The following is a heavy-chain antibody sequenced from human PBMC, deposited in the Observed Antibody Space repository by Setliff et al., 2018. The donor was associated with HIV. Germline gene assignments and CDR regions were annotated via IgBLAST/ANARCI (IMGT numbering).Heavy chain of an antibody. D-gene: IGHD3-10*01. CDR2: IYYSGST. Sequence: TLSLTCTVSGGSISSGGYYWSWIRQHPGKGLEWIGYIYYSGSTKYNPSLQSRVTMSIDTSKNQFSLKLTSVTAADTAVYYCARRIDNSGSFPDKNWFDTWGQGSQVTVSS. CDR1: GGSISSGGYY. CDR3: ARRIDNSGSFPDKNWFDT. V-gene: IGHV4-31*03. J-gene: IGHJ5*02.